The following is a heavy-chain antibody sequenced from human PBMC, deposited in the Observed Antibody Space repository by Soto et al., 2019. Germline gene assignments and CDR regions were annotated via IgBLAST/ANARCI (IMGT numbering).Heavy chain of an antibody. D-gene: IGHD5-18*01. CDR1: GGTFSSYA. J-gene: IGHJ4*02. V-gene: IGHV1-69*12. CDR3: ARGGRNVDTAMPLDY. Sequence: QVQLVQSGAEVKKPGSSVKVSCKASGGTFSSYAISWVRQAPGQGLEWMGGIIPIFGTANYAQKFQGRVTIXXDXSXXTAYMELSSLRSEDTAVYYCARGGRNVDTAMPLDYWGQGTLVTVSS. CDR2: IIPIFGTA.